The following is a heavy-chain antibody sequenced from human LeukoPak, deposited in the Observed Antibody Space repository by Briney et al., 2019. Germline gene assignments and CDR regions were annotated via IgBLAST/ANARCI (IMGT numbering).Heavy chain of an antibody. CDR3: ARALPASGNDGFGYFDY. J-gene: IGHJ4*02. CDR2: IYPSGST. D-gene: IGHD5-12*01. V-gene: IGHV4-61*08. Sequence: ESGPTLVNPTQTLTLTCTFSGFSLSTSGVGVGWIRQPPGKRLEWIGFIYPSGSTSYNPSLKSRVTISVDTSKNQFSLELSPVTAADAAVCYCARALPASGNDGFGYFDYWGLGTLVTVSS. CDR1: GFSLSTSGVG.